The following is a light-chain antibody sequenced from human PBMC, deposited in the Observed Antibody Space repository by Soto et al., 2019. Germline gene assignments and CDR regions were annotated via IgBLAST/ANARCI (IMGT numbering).Light chain of an antibody. V-gene: IGKV3-15*01. Sequence: EIVLTQSPWTLSRSAGERATLSCGASQSISDNVAWYQQKPGLAPRLLIYHTSTRATGVPARFSGSGYGTEFSLTISSLQSDDSAVYYCQRYDNWPLTFGGGTKVDIK. J-gene: IGKJ4*01. CDR3: QRYDNWPLT. CDR1: QSISDN. CDR2: HTS.